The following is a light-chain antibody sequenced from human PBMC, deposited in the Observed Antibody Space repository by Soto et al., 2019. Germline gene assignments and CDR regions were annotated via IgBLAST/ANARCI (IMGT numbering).Light chain of an antibody. CDR2: APS. CDR1: QGIGNS. Sequence: DIQLTQSPSFLSASLGDSVTITCRASQGIGNSLAWYQQQPGKAPKLLMYAPSTLQSGVPSRFSGSGSGAEFTLTINRLQAEDSATYYWLQVKSYPWTFGQGTKVEI. CDR3: LQVKSYPWT. J-gene: IGKJ1*01. V-gene: IGKV1-9*01.